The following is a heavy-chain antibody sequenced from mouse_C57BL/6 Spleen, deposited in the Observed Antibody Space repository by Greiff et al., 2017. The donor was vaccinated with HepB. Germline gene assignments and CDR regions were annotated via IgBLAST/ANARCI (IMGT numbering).Heavy chain of an antibody. Sequence: EVKLMESGPELVKPGASVKISCKASGYSFTGYYMNWVKRSPEKSLEWIGEINPSTGGTTYNQKFKAKATLTVDKSSSTAYMQLKSLTSEDSAVYYCARRRGSSYYYYAMDYWGQGTSVTVSS. CDR1: GYSFTGYY. CDR3: ARRRGSSYYYYAMDY. CDR2: INPSTGGT. J-gene: IGHJ4*01. V-gene: IGHV1-42*01. D-gene: IGHD1-1*01.